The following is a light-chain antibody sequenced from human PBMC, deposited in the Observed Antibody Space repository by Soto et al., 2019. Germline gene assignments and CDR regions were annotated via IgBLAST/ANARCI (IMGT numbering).Light chain of an antibody. CDR2: DAS. J-gene: IGKJ5*01. CDR1: QSVSRY. CDR3: QQRSKWPIT. V-gene: IGKV3-11*01. Sequence: EIVLTQSPATLSLSPGERTTLSCRASQSVSRYLAWYQQKPGQAPRLLIYDASNRATGIPARFSGSGSGTDFTLTISSLEPEDFAVYYCQQRSKWPITFGQGTRLDIK.